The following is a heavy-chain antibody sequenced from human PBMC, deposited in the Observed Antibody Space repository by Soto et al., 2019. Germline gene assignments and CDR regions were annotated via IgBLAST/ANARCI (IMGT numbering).Heavy chain of an antibody. CDR1: GYTFTRYG. CDR2: ISGYNGDT. CDR3: AKNGHPPYYYYGLDV. J-gene: IGHJ6*02. Sequence: QGHLVQSGAEVKKPGTSVKVSCKASGYTFTRYGISWVRQAPGQGLEWKVWISGYNGDTKYAQNLQGRVNRTIDTPXXTAYIELRSRTAGDTAVYYSAKNGHPPYYYYGLDVWGQGTTVTVSS. V-gene: IGHV1-18*01. D-gene: IGHD2-8*01.